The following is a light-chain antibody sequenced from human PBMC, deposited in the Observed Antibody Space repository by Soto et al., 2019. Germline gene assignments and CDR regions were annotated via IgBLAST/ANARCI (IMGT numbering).Light chain of an antibody. CDR3: QQLNSYPIT. CDR2: AAS. V-gene: IGKV1-39*01. J-gene: IGKJ5*01. CDR1: QSISSY. Sequence: DIQMTQSPSSLSASVGDRVTITCRASQSISSYLNWYQQKPGKAPKLLICAASSLQSGVPSRFSGSGSGTDFTLTISSLQPEDFATYYCQQLNSYPITFGQGTRLEIK.